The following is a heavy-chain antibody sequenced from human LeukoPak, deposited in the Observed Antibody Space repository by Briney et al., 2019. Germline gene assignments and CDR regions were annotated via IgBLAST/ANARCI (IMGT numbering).Heavy chain of an antibody. CDR3: ARAYYYYYMDV. J-gene: IGHJ6*03. Sequence: SETLSLTCTVSGGSISSSSYYWGWIHQPPGKGLEWIGSIYYSGSTYYNPSLKSRVTISVDTSKNQFSLKLSSVTAADTAMYYCARAYYYYYMDVWGKGTTVTVSS. V-gene: IGHV4-39*01. CDR2: IYYSGST. CDR1: GGSISSSSYY.